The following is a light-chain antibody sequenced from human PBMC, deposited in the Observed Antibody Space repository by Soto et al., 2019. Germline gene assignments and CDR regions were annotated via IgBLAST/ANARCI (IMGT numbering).Light chain of an antibody. Sequence: EIVLTHSQATLSLSPCERATLSFRASQSVSSYLAWYQQKPGQAPRLLIYDASNRATGIPARFSGSGSGTDFTLTISSLEPEDFAVYYCQQRSNWWTFGQGTKVDI. CDR2: DAS. V-gene: IGKV3-11*01. J-gene: IGKJ1*01. CDR3: QQRSNWWT. CDR1: QSVSSY.